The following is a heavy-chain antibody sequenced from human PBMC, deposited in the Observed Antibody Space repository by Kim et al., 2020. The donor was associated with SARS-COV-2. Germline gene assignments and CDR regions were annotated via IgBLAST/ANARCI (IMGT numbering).Heavy chain of an antibody. Sequence: SETLSLTCAVYGGSFSGYYWSWIRQPPGKGLEWIGEINHSGSTNYNPSLKSRVTISVDTSKNQFSLKLSSVTAADTAVYYCARGKYSSGWYGYWGQGTL. CDR1: GGSFSGYY. CDR3: ARGKYSSGWYGY. J-gene: IGHJ4*02. V-gene: IGHV4-34*01. D-gene: IGHD6-19*01. CDR2: INHSGST.